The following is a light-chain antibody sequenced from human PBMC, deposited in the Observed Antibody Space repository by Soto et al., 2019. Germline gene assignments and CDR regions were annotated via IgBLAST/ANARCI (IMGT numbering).Light chain of an antibody. CDR2: DAS. CDR3: QQYNSYFT. Sequence: DIQMTQSPSTLSASVGERVTISCRASQSISSWLAWYQQKPGKAPKLLIYDASSLESGVPSRFSGSGSGTEFTLTISSLPPDDFATYYFQQYNSYFTFGPGTKVDIK. J-gene: IGKJ3*01. CDR1: QSISSW. V-gene: IGKV1-5*01.